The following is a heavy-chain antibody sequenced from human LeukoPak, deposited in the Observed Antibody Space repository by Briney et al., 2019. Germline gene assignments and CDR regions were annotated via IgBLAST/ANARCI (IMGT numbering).Heavy chain of an antibody. CDR3: AAALGSSSWYEDY. D-gene: IGHD6-13*01. Sequence: GASLRLSCAASGFTFNSYCMSWVRQAPGKGLEWMATIKEDSSKKYYVDYVKGRFTISRDNAKNSLYLQMNSLGAEDTAVYYCAAALGSSSWYEDYWGQGTLVTVSS. CDR2: IKEDSSKK. V-gene: IGHV3-7*01. J-gene: IGHJ4*02. CDR1: GFTFNSYC.